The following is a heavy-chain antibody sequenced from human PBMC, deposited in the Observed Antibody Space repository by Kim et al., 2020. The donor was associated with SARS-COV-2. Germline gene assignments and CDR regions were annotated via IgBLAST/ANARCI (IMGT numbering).Heavy chain of an antibody. CDR1: GGSFSGYY. V-gene: IGHV4-34*01. CDR3: ARGRGLIVGATYWFDP. D-gene: IGHD1-26*01. CDR2: INHSGST. Sequence: SETLSLTCAVYGGSFSGYYWSWIRQPPGKGLEWIGEINHSGSTNYNPSLKSRVTISVDTSKNQFSLKLSSVTAADTAVYYCARGRGLIVGATYWFDPWG. J-gene: IGHJ5*02.